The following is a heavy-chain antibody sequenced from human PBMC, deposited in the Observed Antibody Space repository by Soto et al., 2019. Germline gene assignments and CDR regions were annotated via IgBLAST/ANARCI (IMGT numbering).Heavy chain of an antibody. CDR2: INPSGGST. CDR3: ARDKKSGYSYGLSDNYGMDV. J-gene: IGHJ6*02. D-gene: IGHD5-18*01. Sequence: ASVKVSCKASGYTFTSYYMHWVRQAPGQGLEWMGIINPSGGSTSYAQKFQGRFTMTRDTSTSTVYLELSSLRSEDTAVYYCARDKKSGYSYGLSDNYGMDVWGQGTTVTVSS. CDR1: GYTFTSYY. V-gene: IGHV1-46*01.